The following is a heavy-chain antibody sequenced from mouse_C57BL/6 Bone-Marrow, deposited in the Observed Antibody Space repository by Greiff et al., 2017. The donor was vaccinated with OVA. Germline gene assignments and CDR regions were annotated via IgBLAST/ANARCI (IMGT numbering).Heavy chain of an antibody. V-gene: IGHV3-6*01. CDR3: ARETSRFDY. Sequence: EVQLQESGPGLVKPSQSLSLTCSVTGYSITSGYYWNWIRQFPGNKLEWMGYISYDGSNNYNPSLKNRISITRDTSKNQFFLKLNSVTTEDTATYYCARETSRFDYWGQGTTLTVSS. J-gene: IGHJ2*01. CDR1: GYSITSGYY. CDR2: ISYDGSN.